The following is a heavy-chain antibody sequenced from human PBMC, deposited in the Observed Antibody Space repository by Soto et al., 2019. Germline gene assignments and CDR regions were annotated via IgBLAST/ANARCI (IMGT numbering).Heavy chain of an antibody. J-gene: IGHJ6*02. CDR1: GGSISSSSYY. CDR3: ARPVGGYNYLRYGMDV. Sequence: SETLSLTCTVSGGSISSSSYYWGWIRQPPGKGLEWIGSIYYSGSTYYNPSLKSRVTISVDTSKNQFSLKLSSATAADTAVYYCARPVGGYNYLRYGMDVWGQGTTVTVSS. CDR2: IYYSGST. V-gene: IGHV4-39*01. D-gene: IGHD5-12*01.